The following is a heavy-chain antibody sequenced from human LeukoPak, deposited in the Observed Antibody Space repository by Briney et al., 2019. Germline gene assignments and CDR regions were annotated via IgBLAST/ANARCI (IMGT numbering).Heavy chain of an antibody. CDR2: MNPNSGNT. D-gene: IGHD3-10*01. CDR1: GYSFSTHD. J-gene: IGHJ6*02. V-gene: IGHV1-8*02. Sequence: ASGKVSCKASGYSFSTHDINWVRQATGQGLEWMGWMNPNSGNTGYAQKFQGRVSMTRNTSISTAYMELSSLRSEDTAVYYCARGSTMVRGVNPLGNYGMDVWGQGATLTVSS. CDR3: ARGSTMVRGVNPLGNYGMDV.